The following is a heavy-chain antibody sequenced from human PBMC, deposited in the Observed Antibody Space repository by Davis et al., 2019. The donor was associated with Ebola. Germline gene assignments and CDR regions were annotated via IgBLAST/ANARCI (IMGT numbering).Heavy chain of an antibody. CDR3: TRDLAHLDYGVDYYYYGMDV. D-gene: IGHD4-17*01. J-gene: IGHJ6*02. CDR1: GFTFSSYA. CDR2: IRSKAYGGTT. V-gene: IGHV3-49*04. Sequence: GESLKISCAASGFTFSSYAMSWVRQAPGKGLEWVGFIRSKAYGGTTEYAASVKGRFTISRDDSKSIAYLQMNSLKTEDTAVYYCTRDLAHLDYGVDYYYYGMDVWGQGTTVTVSS.